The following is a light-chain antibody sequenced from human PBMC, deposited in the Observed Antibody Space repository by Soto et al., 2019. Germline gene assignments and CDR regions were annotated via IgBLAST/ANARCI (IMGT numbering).Light chain of an antibody. J-gene: IGKJ2*01. CDR3: QQYNTWPYT. CDR1: QSVSSN. V-gene: IGKV3-15*01. CDR2: GAS. Sequence: EIVMTQSPATLSVSPGERATLSCRASQSVSSNLAWNQQKPGQAPRLLIYGASTRATGIPARFSGSESGTEFSLTISSLQSEDFAVYHCQQYNTWPYTFGQGTKLEIK.